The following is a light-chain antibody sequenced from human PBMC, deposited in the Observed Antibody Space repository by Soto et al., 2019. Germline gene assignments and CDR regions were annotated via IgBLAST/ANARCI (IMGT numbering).Light chain of an antibody. CDR1: QDISNY. CDR3: QQYDDLPYT. V-gene: IGKV1-33*01. CDR2: DAS. Sequence: DIQMTQSPSSLSASVGDRVTITCHASQDISNYLNWYQQKPGKAPKLLIYDASNLETGVPSRFSGSGSGTDFTFTISSLQPEEIATYYCQQYDDLPYTFGQGTKLEIK. J-gene: IGKJ2*01.